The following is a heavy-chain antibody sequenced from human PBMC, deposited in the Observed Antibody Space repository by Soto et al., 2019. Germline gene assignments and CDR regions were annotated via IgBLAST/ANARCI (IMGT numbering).Heavy chain of an antibody. CDR3: ARQYGSLDV. CDR2: IYYSGST. D-gene: IGHD4-17*01. J-gene: IGHJ6*02. Sequence: SETLSVTCTVTGASISSSSYYWGWTRQPPGKGLEWIGSIYYSGSTYYNPSLKSRVTISVDTSKNQFSLKLSSVTAADTAVYYCARQYGSLDVWGQGTTVTGSS. CDR1: GASISSSSYY. V-gene: IGHV4-39*01.